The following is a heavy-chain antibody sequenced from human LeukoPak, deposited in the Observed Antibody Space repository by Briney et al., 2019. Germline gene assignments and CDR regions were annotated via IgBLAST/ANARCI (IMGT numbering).Heavy chain of an antibody. CDR2: ISSNGGST. CDR1: GFTFSSYA. D-gene: IGHD3-22*01. Sequence: GGSLRLSCSASGFTFSSYAMHWVRQAPGKGLEYVSAISSNGGSTYYADSVKGRFTISRDNSKNTLYLQMSSLRPEDTAVYYCVRVYEQSSGYYYDYWGQGTLVTVSS. J-gene: IGHJ4*02. CDR3: VRVYEQSSGYYYDY. V-gene: IGHV3-64D*09.